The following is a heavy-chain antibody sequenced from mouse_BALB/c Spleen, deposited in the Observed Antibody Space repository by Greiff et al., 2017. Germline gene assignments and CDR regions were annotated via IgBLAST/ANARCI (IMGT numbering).Heavy chain of an antibody. J-gene: IGHJ1*01. V-gene: IGHV1-85*01. CDR1: GYTFTSYD. D-gene: IGHD4-1*01. Sequence: QVQLQQSGAELVKPGASVKLSCKASGYTFTSYDINWVRQRPEQGLEWIGWIFPGDGSTKYNEKFKGKATLTTDKSSSTAYMQLSRLTSEDSAVYYCTRSSGTLWYFDVWGAGTTVTVSS. CDR2: IFPGDGST. CDR3: TRSSGTLWYFDV.